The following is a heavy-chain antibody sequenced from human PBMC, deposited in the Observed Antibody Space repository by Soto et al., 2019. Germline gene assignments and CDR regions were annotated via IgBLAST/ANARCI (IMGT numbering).Heavy chain of an antibody. CDR3: AKTNSDFSDYYYYYYMDV. Sequence: GGSLRLSCAASGFTFSSYAMSWVRQAPGKGLEWVSAISGSGGSTYYADSVKGRFTNSRDNSKNTLYLQMNSLRAEDTAVYYCAKTNSDFSDYYYYYYMDVWGKGTTVTVSS. D-gene: IGHD3-3*01. V-gene: IGHV3-23*01. J-gene: IGHJ6*03. CDR1: GFTFSSYA. CDR2: ISGSGGST.